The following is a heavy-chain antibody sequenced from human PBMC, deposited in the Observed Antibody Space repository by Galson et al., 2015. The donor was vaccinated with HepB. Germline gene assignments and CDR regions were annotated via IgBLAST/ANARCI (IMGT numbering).Heavy chain of an antibody. CDR1: GGSFSGYY. CDR3: ARGLIVATIGDYYYYGMDV. D-gene: IGHD5-12*01. V-gene: IGHV4-34*01. J-gene: IGHJ6*02. Sequence: SETLSLTCAVYGGSFSGYYWRWIRQPPGKGLEWNGEINHSGGTNYNPSLKSRVTISVDTSKNQFSLKLSSVTAADTAVYYCARGLIVATIGDYYYYGMDVWGQGTTVTVSS. CDR2: INHSGGT.